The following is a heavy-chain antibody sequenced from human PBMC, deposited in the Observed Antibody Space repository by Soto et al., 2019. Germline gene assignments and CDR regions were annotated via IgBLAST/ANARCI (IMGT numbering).Heavy chain of an antibody. Sequence: QLVQSGAEVKKPGASMRVSCKASGFTFNIYGISWVRHAPGQRLEWMGWVSAKNGNAKYAQRFQDRVTMTTDTSTNTAYMELRSLTSDDTAVYYCARDGGHDDRTLYNEPFDYWGQGTLVTVSS. CDR3: ARDGGHDDRTLYNEPFDY. D-gene: IGHD1-1*01. CDR1: GFTFNIYG. J-gene: IGHJ4*02. CDR2: VSAKNGNA. V-gene: IGHV1-18*04.